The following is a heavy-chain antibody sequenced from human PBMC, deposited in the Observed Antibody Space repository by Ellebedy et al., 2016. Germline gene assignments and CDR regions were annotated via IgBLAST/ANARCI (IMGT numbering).Heavy chain of an antibody. CDR3: ARGGTFSGLDV. Sequence: ASVKVSXXTSGYTFTRHFMYWVRQAPGQGLEWMGKLNPSGGTVTYAQKFQDRVTMTRDTSTSTVFMELSSLRSDDTAIYYCARGGTFSGLDVWGQGTTVTVSS. V-gene: IGHV1-46*01. D-gene: IGHD3-3*02. CDR1: GYTFTRHF. J-gene: IGHJ6*02. CDR2: LNPSGGTV.